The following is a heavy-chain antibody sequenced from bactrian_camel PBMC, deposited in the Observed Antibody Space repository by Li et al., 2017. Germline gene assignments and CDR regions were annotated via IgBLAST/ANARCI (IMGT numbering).Heavy chain of an antibody. CDR2: ADAGGGI. CDR1: GFTFASYD. D-gene: IGHD5*01. J-gene: IGHJ6*01. Sequence: DVQLVESGGGLVQPGGSLTLSCAASGFTFASYDMNWVRQAPGRGLEWVSGADAGGGIYYADSVKGRFTISQDDAENTVYLQMNNLKPEDNGMYYCARHFGGLCGYTSPPVSFRYWGRGTQVTVS. V-gene: IGHV3S40*01. CDR3: ARHFGGLCGYTSPPVSFRY.